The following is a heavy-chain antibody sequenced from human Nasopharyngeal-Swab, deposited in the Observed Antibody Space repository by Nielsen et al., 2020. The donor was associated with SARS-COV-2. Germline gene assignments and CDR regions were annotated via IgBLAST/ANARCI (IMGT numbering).Heavy chain of an antibody. Sequence: GESLKISCAASGFTFSYYWMSWVRQAPGKGLEWVANIKQDGSEKYYVDSVKGRFTISRDNAKNSVYLQMNSLRAEDTAVYYCARSRIDNWGQGTLVTVSS. CDR1: GFTFSYYW. V-gene: IGHV3-7*01. J-gene: IGHJ4*02. CDR2: IKQDGSEK. CDR3: ARSRIDN.